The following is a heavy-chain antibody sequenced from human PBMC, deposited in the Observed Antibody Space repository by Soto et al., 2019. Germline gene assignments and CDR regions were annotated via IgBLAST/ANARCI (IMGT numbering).Heavy chain of an antibody. CDR2: IYSGGST. CDR3: ARVCITMVRGVATQDAFDI. Sequence: GGSLRLYCTASGFTVGSNYMSWVRQAPGKGLEWVSVIYSGGSTYYADSVKGRFTISRHNSKNTLYLQMNSLRAEDTAVYYCARVCITMVRGVATQDAFDIWGQGTMVTVSS. J-gene: IGHJ3*02. CDR1: GFTVGSNY. D-gene: IGHD3-10*01. V-gene: IGHV3-53*04.